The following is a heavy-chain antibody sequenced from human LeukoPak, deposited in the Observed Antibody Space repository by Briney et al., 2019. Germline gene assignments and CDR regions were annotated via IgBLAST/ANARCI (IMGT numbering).Heavy chain of an antibody. D-gene: IGHD3-10*01. V-gene: IGHV3-23*01. Sequence: PGGSLRLSCAASGFTFSSYAMSWVRQAPGKGLEWVSAISGSGGSTYYADSVKGRFTISRDNSKNTLYLQMNSLRAEDTAVYYCAKRSGEVLWFGELLYYFDYWGQGTLVTVSS. CDR2: ISGSGGST. J-gene: IGHJ4*02. CDR3: AKRSGEVLWFGELLYYFDY. CDR1: GFTFSSYA.